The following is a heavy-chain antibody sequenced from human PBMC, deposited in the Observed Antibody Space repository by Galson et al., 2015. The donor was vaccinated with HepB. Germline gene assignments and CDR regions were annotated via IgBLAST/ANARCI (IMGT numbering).Heavy chain of an antibody. V-gene: IGHV1-18*01. CDR2: ISAYNGNT. J-gene: IGHJ6*03. CDR1: GYTFTSYG. D-gene: IGHD3-3*01. CDR3: ARDFYDFWSGNPRYYYYMDV. Sequence: SVKVSCKASGYTFTSYGISWVRQAPGQGLEWMGWISAYNGNTNYAQKLQGRVTMTTDTSTSTAYMELRSLRSDDTAVYYCARDFYDFWSGNPRYYYYMDVWGKGTTVTVA.